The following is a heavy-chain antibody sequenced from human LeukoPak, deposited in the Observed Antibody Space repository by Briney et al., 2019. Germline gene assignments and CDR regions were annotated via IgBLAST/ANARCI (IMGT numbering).Heavy chain of an antibody. J-gene: IGHJ4*02. CDR3: ARGTYCAAGGCYSTFDS. Sequence: GGSLRLSCGASGFTFSSYWMNWVRQAPGKGLEWVSALTGGGGVTYYADSVRGRFTISRDNPKNTLHLQMDSLRVEDTALYFCARGTYCAAGGCYSTFDSWGQGTLVTVSS. CDR1: GFTFSSYW. V-gene: IGHV3-23*01. CDR2: LTGGGGVT. D-gene: IGHD2-21*02.